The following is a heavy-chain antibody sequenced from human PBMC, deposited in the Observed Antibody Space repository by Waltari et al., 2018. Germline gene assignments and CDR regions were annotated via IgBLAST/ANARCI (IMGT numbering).Heavy chain of an antibody. Sequence: QVQLVQSGAEVKKPGYSVKVSCKASGGTFSSYAISWVRQAPGQGLEWMGGIIPIFGTASSAQKFQCRVTITTDESTSTAYMELSSLRSEDTAVYYCAVRIPVKASYFDYWGQGTLVTVSS. CDR3: AVRIPVKASYFDY. J-gene: IGHJ4*02. V-gene: IGHV1-69*05. CDR2: IIPIFGTA. D-gene: IGHD3-22*01. CDR1: GGTFSSYA.